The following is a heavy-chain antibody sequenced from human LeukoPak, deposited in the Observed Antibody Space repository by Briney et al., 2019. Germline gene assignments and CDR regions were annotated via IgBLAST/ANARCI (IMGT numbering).Heavy chain of an antibody. CDR3: ARTVVVTAEHAFDI. CDR2: IIPIIGTA. J-gene: IGHJ3*02. V-gene: IGHV1-69*06. CDR1: GGTFSSYT. D-gene: IGHD2-21*02. Sequence: SVKVSCKASGGTFSSYTINWVRQAPGQGLEWMGGIIPIIGTANYAQKSQGRVTITADKSTSTTYLDLSSLRSEDTAVYYCARTVVVTAEHAFDIWGQGTMVTVSS.